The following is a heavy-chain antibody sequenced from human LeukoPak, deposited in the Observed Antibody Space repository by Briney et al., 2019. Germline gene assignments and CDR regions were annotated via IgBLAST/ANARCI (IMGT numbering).Heavy chain of an antibody. V-gene: IGHV1-69*05. CDR1: GATFSSYA. CDR2: TIPIFGTA. D-gene: IGHD2-21*02. Sequence: GASVKVSCKASGATFSSYAISWVRPAPGQGLEWMGRTIPIFGTANYAKKFQGRVTITTDESTSTAYMELSSLRSEDTAVYYCARAVTSYYYYMDVWGKGTTVTVSS. CDR3: ARAVTSYYYYMDV. J-gene: IGHJ6*03.